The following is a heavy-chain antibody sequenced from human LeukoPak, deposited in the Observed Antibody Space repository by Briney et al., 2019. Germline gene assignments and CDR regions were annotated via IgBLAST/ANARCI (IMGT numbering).Heavy chain of an antibody. J-gene: IGHJ5*02. Sequence: PSETLSLTCTVSGGSISGSSYYWGWIRQPPGKGLEWIGSIYYSGSTYYNPSLKSRVTISVDTSKNQFSLKLSSVTAADTAVYYCARDLWFGEDNWFDPWGQGTLVTVSS. CDR1: GGSISGSSYY. CDR3: ARDLWFGEDNWFDP. CDR2: IYYSGST. V-gene: IGHV4-39*07. D-gene: IGHD3-10*01.